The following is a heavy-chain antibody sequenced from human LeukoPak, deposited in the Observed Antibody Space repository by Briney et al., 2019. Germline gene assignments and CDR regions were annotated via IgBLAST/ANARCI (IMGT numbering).Heavy chain of an antibody. CDR1: GFTFGDYA. D-gene: IGHD3-10*01. CDR3: TRGGPYGSGSYLH. V-gene: IGHV3-49*04. J-gene: IGHJ4*02. CDR2: IRSKAYGGTT. Sequence: PGRSLRLSCTASGFTFGDYAMSWVRQAPGKGLEWVGFIRSKAYGGTTEYAASVKGRFTISRDDSKSIAYLQMNSLKTEDTAVYYCTRGGPYGSGSYLHWGQGTLVTVSS.